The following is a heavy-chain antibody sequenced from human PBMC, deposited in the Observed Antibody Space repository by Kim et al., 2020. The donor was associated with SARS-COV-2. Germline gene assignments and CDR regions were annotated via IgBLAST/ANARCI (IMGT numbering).Heavy chain of an antibody. V-gene: IGHV3-33*06. J-gene: IGHJ3*02. CDR2: IWYDGSNK. CDR3: AKEALSYSSSWYDAFDI. CDR1: GFTFSSYA. Sequence: GGSLRLSCAASGFTFSSYAMHWVRQAPGKGLEWVAVIWYDGSNKYYADSVKGRFTISRDNSKNTLYLQMNSLRAEDTAVYYCAKEALSYSSSWYDAFDIWGQGTMVTVSS. D-gene: IGHD6-13*01.